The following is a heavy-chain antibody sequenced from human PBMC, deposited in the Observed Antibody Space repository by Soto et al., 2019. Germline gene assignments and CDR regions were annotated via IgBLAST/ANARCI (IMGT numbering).Heavy chain of an antibody. CDR1: GYTFTDYY. D-gene: IGHD2-8*01. J-gene: IGHJ6*01. V-gene: IGHV1-8*02. CDR2: INPNSGNT. CDR3: AREMATSGMDV. Sequence: ASVKVSCKASGYTFTDYYMHWVRQATGQGLEWMGRINPNSGNTGYAQKFQGRVTMTRNTSISTAYMELSSLRSEDTAVYYCAREMATSGMDVWGGGTRV.